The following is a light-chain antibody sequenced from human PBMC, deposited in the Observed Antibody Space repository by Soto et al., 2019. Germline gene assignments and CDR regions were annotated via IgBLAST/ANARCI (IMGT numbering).Light chain of an antibody. V-gene: IGKV3-20*01. CDR3: QQYGSSPFT. Sequence: DIELTQSPGTLSLSPGERATLSCRASQSVSSNLAWYQQKPGQAPRLLIYGASSRATGIPDRFSGSGSGTDFTLTIRRLGPEDSAVYYCQQYGSSPFTFGPGTTVDIK. CDR2: GAS. CDR1: QSVSSN. J-gene: IGKJ3*01.